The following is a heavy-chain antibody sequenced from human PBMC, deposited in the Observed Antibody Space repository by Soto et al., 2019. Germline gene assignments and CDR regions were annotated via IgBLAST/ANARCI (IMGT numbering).Heavy chain of an antibody. J-gene: IGHJ4*02. CDR2: FRTSGDGGTT. V-gene: IGHV3-23*01. D-gene: IGHD3-10*01. CDR3: AKKVNSGPGSQYFDY. CDR1: GFTFSSYS. Sequence: GGSLRLSCAASGFTFSSYSMSWVRQSPGKGLEWVSGFRTSGDGGTTYYADSVKGRFTISRDNSKNMLFLQMNSLRAEDTAIYYCAKKVNSGPGSQYFDYWGQGTLVTVSS.